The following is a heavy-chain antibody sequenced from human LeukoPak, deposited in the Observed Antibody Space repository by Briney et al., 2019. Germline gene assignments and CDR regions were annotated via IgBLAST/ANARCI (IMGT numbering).Heavy chain of an antibody. Sequence: SGTLSLTCTVSGGSISSYYWSWIRQPPGKGLEWIGYIYYSGSTNYNPSLKSRVTISVDTSKNQFSLKLSSVTAADTAVYYCARAYYDSSGYYSRGYYYGMDVWGQGTTVTVSS. J-gene: IGHJ6*02. D-gene: IGHD3-22*01. CDR3: ARAYYDSSGYYSRGYYYGMDV. CDR2: IYYSGST. CDR1: GGSISSYY. V-gene: IGHV4-59*01.